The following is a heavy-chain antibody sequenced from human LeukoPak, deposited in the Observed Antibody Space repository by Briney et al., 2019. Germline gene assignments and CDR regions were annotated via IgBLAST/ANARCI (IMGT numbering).Heavy chain of an antibody. Sequence: SETLSLTCTVSGGSISSSSYYWGWIRQPPGKGLEWIGSIYYSGSTYYNPSLKSRVTTSVDTSKNQFSLKLSSVTAADTAVYYCARNDYSNLDYYYYYMDVWGKGTTVTVSS. D-gene: IGHD4-11*01. CDR2: IYYSGST. CDR1: GGSISSSSYY. V-gene: IGHV4-39*07. J-gene: IGHJ6*03. CDR3: ARNDYSNLDYYYYYMDV.